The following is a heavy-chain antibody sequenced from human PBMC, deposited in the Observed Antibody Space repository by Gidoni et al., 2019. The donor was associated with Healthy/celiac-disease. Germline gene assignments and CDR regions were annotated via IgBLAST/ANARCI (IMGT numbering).Heavy chain of an antibody. CDR1: VGSISSGDYY. D-gene: IGHD1-26*01. CDR3: ARVLPDSGGAFDI. V-gene: IGHV4-30-4*01. J-gene: IGHJ3*02. CDR2: IYYSGST. Sequence: QVQLQESGPGLVKPSQTLSLTCTVSVGSISSGDYYWSWIRQPPGKGLEWIGYIYYSGSTYYNPSLKSRVTISVDTSKNQFSLKLSSVTAADTAVYYCARVLPDSGGAFDIWGQGTMVTVSS.